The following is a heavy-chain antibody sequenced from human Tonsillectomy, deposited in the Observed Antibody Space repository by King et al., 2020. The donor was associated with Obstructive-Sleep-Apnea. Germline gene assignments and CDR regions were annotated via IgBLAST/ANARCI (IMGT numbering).Heavy chain of an antibody. CDR3: ARNLGSSSGYYGNWFDP. J-gene: IGHJ5*02. D-gene: IGHD6-19*01. V-gene: IGHV1-3*01. CDR2: INAGNGNT. CDR1: GYTFSTYA. Sequence: QLVQSGAEVRKPGASVKVSCKASGYTFSTYAMHWVRQAPGQRPEWMGGINAGNGNTKYSQQFQGRVTITRDASANTSYMELSSLRSEDTAVYYCARNLGSSSGYYGNWFDPWGQGTLVTVSS.